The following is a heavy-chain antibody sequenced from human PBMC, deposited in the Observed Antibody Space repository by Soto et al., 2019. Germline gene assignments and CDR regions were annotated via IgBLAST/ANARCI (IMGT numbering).Heavy chain of an antibody. CDR3: ATGYSSSWPYFDY. CDR1: GGSISSSSYY. D-gene: IGHD6-13*01. Sequence: SETLSLTCTVSGGSISSSSYYWGWIRQPPGKGLEWIGSIYYSGSTYYNPSLKSRVTISADTSKNQFSLKLSSVTAADTAVYYCATGYSSSWPYFDYWGQGTLVTVSS. V-gene: IGHV4-39*01. J-gene: IGHJ4*02. CDR2: IYYSGST.